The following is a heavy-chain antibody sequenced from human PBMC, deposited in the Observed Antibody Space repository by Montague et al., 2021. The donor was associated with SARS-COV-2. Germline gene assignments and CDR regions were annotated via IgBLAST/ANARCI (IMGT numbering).Heavy chain of an antibody. J-gene: IGHJ6*02. CDR2: ISYDGSNK. Sequence: RLSCAASGFTFSSYAMHWVRQAPGKGLEWVAVISYDGSNKYYADSVKGRFTISRDNSKNTLYLQMNSLRAEDTAVYYCARDLGFYGMDVWGQGTTVTVSS. V-gene: IGHV3-30*04. CDR1: GFTFSSYA. CDR3: ARDLGFYGMDV.